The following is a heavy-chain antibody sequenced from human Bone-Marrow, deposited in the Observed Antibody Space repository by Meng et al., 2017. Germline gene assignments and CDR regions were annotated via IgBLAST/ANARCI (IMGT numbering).Heavy chain of an antibody. D-gene: IGHD2-15*01. J-gene: IGHJ4*02. Sequence: GGSLRLSCAASGFTFSNYAMSWVRQAPGKGLEWVSTISTSGGNTADSVKGRFTISRDNSKNTLYLQMNSLRAEDTAVYYCARDPYIALTYFDYWGQGTRVTGAS. CDR2: ISTSGGNT. CDR1: GFTFSNYA. V-gene: IGHV3-23*01. CDR3: ARDPYIALTYFDY.